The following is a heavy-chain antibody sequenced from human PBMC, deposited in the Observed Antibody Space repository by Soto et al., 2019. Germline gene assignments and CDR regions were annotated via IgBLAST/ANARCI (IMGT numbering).Heavy chain of an antibody. V-gene: IGHV1-18*04. CDR2: ISAYNGNT. Sequence: VASVKVSCKASGYTFTSYGISWVRQAPGQGLEWMGWISAYNGNTNYAQKLQGRVTMTTDTSTSTAYMELRSLRSDDTAVYYCARDALRFLGDNWFDPWGQGTLVTVSS. CDR3: ARDALRFLGDNWFDP. CDR1: GYTFTSYG. J-gene: IGHJ5*02. D-gene: IGHD3-3*01.